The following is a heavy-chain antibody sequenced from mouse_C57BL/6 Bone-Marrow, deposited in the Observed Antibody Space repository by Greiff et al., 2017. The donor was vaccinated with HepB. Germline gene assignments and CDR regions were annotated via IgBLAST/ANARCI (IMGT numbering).Heavy chain of an antibody. J-gene: IGHJ3*01. CDR3: ARGITTVAPWFAY. CDR2: INPSNGGT. V-gene: IGHV1-53*01. Sequence: VQLQQPGTELVKPGASVKLSCKASGYTFTSYWMHWVKQRPGQGLEWIGNINPSNGGTNYNEKFKSKATLTVDKSSSTAYMQLSSLTSEDSAVYYCARGITTVAPWFAYWGQGTLVTVSA. D-gene: IGHD1-1*01. CDR1: GYTFTSYW.